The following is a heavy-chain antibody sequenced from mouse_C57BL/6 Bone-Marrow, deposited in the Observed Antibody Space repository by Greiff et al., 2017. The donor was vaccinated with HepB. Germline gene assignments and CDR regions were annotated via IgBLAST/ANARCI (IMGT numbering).Heavy chain of an antibody. D-gene: IGHD1-3*01. CDR1: GYTFTSYG. Sequence: VKLMESGAELARPGASVKLSCTASGYTFTSYGISWVKQRTGQGLEWIGEIYPRSGNTYYNEKFKGKATLTADKSSSTAYMELRILTSEDSAVYFCARGEVKGYWGQGTTLTVSS. V-gene: IGHV1-81*01. CDR2: IYPRSGNT. J-gene: IGHJ2*01. CDR3: ARGEVKGY.